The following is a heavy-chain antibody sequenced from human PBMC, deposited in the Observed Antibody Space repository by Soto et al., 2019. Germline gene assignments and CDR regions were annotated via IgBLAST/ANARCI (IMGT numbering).Heavy chain of an antibody. D-gene: IGHD3-10*01. V-gene: IGHV1-18*01. CDR2: ISAYNGNT. CDR1: GYTFTSYG. Sequence: ASVKVSCKASGYTFTSYGISWVRQAPGQGLEWMGWISAYNGNTNYAQKLQGRVTMTTDTSTSTAYMELRSLRSDDTVVYYCARARVVRGVIIPFDYWGQGTTVTVSS. CDR3: ARARVVRGVIIPFDY. J-gene: IGHJ4*03.